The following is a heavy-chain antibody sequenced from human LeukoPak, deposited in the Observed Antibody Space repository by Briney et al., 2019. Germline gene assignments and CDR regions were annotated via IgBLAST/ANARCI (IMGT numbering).Heavy chain of an antibody. CDR1: GYTLTGYY. Sequence: VASVNVSCKASGYTLTGYYMHWVRQAPGQGLEWMGWINPKSGGRNYAQKFQGRVTMTRDTSISTAYMELSRLRSDDTVVYYCARPKNMYYYDSSGYWHDAFDIWGQGTMVTVSS. D-gene: IGHD3-22*01. CDR2: INPKSGGR. J-gene: IGHJ3*02. CDR3: ARPKNMYYYDSSGYWHDAFDI. V-gene: IGHV1-2*02.